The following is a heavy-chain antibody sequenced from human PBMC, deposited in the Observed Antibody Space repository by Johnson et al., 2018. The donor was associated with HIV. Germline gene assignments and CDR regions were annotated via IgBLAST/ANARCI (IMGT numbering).Heavy chain of an antibody. CDR3: ARGRPRWEPLWGGAFDI. J-gene: IGHJ3*02. D-gene: IGHD1-26*01. CDR1: GFTFSSNY. Sequence: QVQLVESGGGLVQPGGSLRLSCAASGFTFSSNYMSWVRQAPGKGLEWVAVISFDGSNKYYADSVKGRFTISRDNSESTLYLQMNNVRAEDTAVYYCARGRPRWEPLWGGAFDIWGQGTMVTVSS. V-gene: IGHV3-30*03. CDR2: ISFDGSNK.